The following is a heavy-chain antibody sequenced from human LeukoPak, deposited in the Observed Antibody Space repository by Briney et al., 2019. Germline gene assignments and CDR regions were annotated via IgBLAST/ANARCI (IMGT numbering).Heavy chain of an antibody. CDR3: ARDQMRQGYYDFWSGYYSHYYYYMDV. D-gene: IGHD3-3*01. V-gene: IGHV3-21*01. CDR2: ISSSSSYI. J-gene: IGHJ6*03. Sequence: GGSLRLSCAVSGFTFSSYSMNWVRQAPGKGLEWVSSISSSSSYIYYADSVKGRFTISRDNAKNSLYLQMNSLRAEDTAVYYCARDQMRQGYYDFWSGYYSHYYYYMDVWGKGTTVTVSS. CDR1: GFTFSSYS.